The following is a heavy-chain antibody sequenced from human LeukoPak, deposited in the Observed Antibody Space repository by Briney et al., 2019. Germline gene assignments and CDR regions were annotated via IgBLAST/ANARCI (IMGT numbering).Heavy chain of an antibody. Sequence: SETLSLTCAVSGASITSVNWWNWVRQSPGKGLEWIGEIDHTGNTNYNASLKSRVTISLDKSKNQFSLNVNSVTAADTAEYYCARSYASAVWGQGTLVTVSS. J-gene: IGHJ1*01. CDR2: IDHTGNT. V-gene: IGHV4-4*02. CDR1: GASITSVNW. CDR3: ARSYASAV.